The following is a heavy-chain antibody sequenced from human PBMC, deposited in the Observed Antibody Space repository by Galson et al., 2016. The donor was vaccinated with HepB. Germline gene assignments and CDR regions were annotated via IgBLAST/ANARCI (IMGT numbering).Heavy chain of an antibody. J-gene: IGHJ4*02. D-gene: IGHD2-8*02. CDR3: ARDRGDRRPGHKVVYALGAGD. CDR1: GFTFSSHG. Sequence: SLRLSCAASGFTFSSHGFHWVRQAPGKGLEWVAVIWSDASNKYYADSLKGRFTISKDNSNNTVYLQMTSLRAEDTALYFCARDRGDRRPGHKVVYALGAGDWGQGTLVIVSS. CDR2: IWSDASNK. V-gene: IGHV3-33*01.